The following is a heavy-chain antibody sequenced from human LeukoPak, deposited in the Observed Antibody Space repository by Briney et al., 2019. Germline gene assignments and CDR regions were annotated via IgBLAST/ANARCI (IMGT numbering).Heavy chain of an antibody. CDR1: GGSISSSNW. CDR2: IYHSGST. D-gene: IGHD5-18*01. J-gene: IGHJ4*02. CDR3: ARGYSYLSRSFDY. Sequence: SETLSLTCAVSGGSISSSNWWSWVRQPPGKGLEWIGEIYHSGSTNYNPSLKSRVTISVDTSKNQFSLKLSSVTAADTAVYYCARGYSYLSRSFDYWGQGTLVTVSS. V-gene: IGHV4-4*02.